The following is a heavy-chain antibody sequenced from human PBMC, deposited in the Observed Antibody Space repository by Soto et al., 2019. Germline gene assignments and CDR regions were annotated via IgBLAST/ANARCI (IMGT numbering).Heavy chain of an antibody. CDR2: VTTSGDTM. CDR1: GFTFGRYN. Sequence: QSGGSLRLSCVASGFTFGRYNMHWVRQAPGKGLEWVAYVTTSGDTMFYADSVEGRFAISRDVAKNSVHLQMNSLGDEDTAVYYCVREEASGSSGLTYHYYYNGMDVWGQGTTVTVSS. D-gene: IGHD3-10*01. V-gene: IGHV3-48*02. CDR3: VREEASGSSGLTYHYYYNGMDV. J-gene: IGHJ6*02.